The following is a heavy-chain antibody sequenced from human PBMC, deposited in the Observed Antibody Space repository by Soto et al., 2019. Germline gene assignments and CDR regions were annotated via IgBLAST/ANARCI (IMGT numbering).Heavy chain of an antibody. CDR3: ARHVGFYWYFDL. CDR1: GFTVSSSY. J-gene: IGHJ2*01. CDR2: IYSGGNT. Sequence: EVQLVESGGGLVQPGGSLRLSCAASGFTVSSSYMGWVRQAPGKGLEWVSSIYSGGNTYYADSVRGRFTISTDNSKDNLYLQMNSFRVDDTAMYYCARHVGFYWYFDLWGRGTLVTVSS. V-gene: IGHV3-66*04. D-gene: IGHD1-26*01.